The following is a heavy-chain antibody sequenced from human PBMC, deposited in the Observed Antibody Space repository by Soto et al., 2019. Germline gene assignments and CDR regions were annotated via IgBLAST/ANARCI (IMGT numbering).Heavy chain of an antibody. CDR1: GGSISSGDYY. D-gene: IGHD3-22*01. V-gene: IGHV4-30-4*01. CDR2: IYYSGST. CDR3: ASYDSSGYYHGSFDY. Sequence: QVQLQESGPGLVKPSQTLSLTCTVSGGSISSGDYYWSWIRQPPGKGLEWIGYIYYSGSTYYNPSLKSRVTISVDTSKNHFSLKLSSVTAADTAVYYCASYDSSGYYHGSFDYWGQGTLVTVSS. J-gene: IGHJ4*02.